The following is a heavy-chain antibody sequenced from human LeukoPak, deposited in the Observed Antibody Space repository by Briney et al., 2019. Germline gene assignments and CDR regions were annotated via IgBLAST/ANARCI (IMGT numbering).Heavy chain of an antibody. V-gene: IGHV4-61*05. J-gene: IGHJ6*03. CDR1: GGSISSSSYY. CDR2: IYYSGST. D-gene: IGHD3-3*01. CDR3: ATRFYRYNPLDYYYYMDV. Sequence: SETLSLTCTVSGGSISSSSYYWGWIRQPPGKGLEWIGYIYYSGSTNYNPSLKSRVTISVDTSKNQFSLKLSSVTAADTAVYYCATRFYRYNPLDYYYYMDVWGKGTTVTVSS.